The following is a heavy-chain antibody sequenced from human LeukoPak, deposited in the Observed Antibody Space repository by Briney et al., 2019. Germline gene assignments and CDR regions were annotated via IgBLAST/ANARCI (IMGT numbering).Heavy chain of an antibody. D-gene: IGHD3-9*01. CDR2: ITNSGGST. Sequence: HSGRSLRLSCAASGFTFSAFGMNWVRQAPGKGLEWVSTITNSGGSTYYVDSVKGRFTISRDNSKNTLYLQMNSLRAEDTAKYYCTKDYCGKFCSAVWGQGTTVTVSS. J-gene: IGHJ6*02. CDR3: TKDYCGKFCSAV. V-gene: IGHV3-23*01. CDR1: GFTFSAFG.